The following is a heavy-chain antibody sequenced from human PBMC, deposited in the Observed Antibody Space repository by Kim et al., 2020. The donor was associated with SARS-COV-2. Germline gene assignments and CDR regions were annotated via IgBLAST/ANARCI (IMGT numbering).Heavy chain of an antibody. CDR3: ARDGIAAREGFDY. Sequence: YAQKCQGRGTMTRDTSTSTGYMELSSLRSEETAVYYCARDGIAAREGFDYWGQGTLVTVSS. V-gene: IGHV1-46*01. J-gene: IGHJ4*02. D-gene: IGHD6-25*01.